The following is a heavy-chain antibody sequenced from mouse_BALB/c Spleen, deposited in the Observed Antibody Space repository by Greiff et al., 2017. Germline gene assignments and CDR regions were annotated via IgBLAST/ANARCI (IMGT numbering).Heavy chain of an antibody. J-gene: IGHJ4*01. CDR2: INPYNDGT. CDR1: GYTFTSYV. V-gene: IGHV1-14*01. CDR3: ARDYRYYAMDY. D-gene: IGHD2-14*01. Sequence: VHVKQSGPELVKPGALVKMSCKASGYTFTSYVMHWVKQKPGQGLEWIGYINPYNDGTKYNEKFKGKATLTSDKSSSTAYMELSSLTSEDSAVYYCARDYRYYAMDYWGQGTSVTVSS.